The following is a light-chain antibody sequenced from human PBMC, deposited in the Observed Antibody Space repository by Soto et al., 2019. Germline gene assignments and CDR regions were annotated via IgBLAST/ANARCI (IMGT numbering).Light chain of an antibody. CDR1: QSISSY. J-gene: IGKJ1*01. CDR2: AAS. V-gene: IGKV1-39*01. CDR3: QQRYSTTPT. Sequence: DIQMTQSPSSRSASLGDRVTITCRASQSISSYLNWYQQKPGKAPKLLIYAASSLQSGVPSRFSGSGSGTDFTLTISSLKNEDFATYYCQQRYSTTPTFGQGTKVDIK.